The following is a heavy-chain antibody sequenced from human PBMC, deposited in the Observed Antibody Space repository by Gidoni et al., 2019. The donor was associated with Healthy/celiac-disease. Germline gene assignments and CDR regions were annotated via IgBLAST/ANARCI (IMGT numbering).Heavy chain of an antibody. V-gene: IGHV3-21*01. D-gene: IGHD2-8*01. CDR2: ISSSSSYI. Sequence: EVQLVESGGGLVKPGGSLRLSCAASGFTFSRYSRNWVRQAPGKGLEWVSAISSSSSYIYYADSVKGRFTISRDNAKNSRYLQMNSLRAEDTAVYYCARDEEGYCTNGVCAYFDYWGQGTLVTVSS. CDR3: ARDEEGYCTNGVCAYFDY. CDR1: GFTFSRYS. J-gene: IGHJ4*02.